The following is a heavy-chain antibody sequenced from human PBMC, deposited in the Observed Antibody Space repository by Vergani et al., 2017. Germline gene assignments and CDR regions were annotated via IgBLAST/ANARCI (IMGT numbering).Heavy chain of an antibody. CDR3: ARSRLIWYYYGSGSSGAFDI. D-gene: IGHD3-10*01. J-gene: IGHJ3*02. V-gene: IGHV3-48*03. CDR1: GFTVSSNY. CDR2: ISSSGSTI. Sequence: EVQLVESGGGLIQPGGSLRLSCAASGFTVSSNYMNWVRQAPGKGLEWVSYISSSGSTIYYADSVKGRFTISRDNAKNSLYLQMNSLRAEDTAVYYCARSRLIWYYYGSGSSGAFDIWGQGTMVTVSS.